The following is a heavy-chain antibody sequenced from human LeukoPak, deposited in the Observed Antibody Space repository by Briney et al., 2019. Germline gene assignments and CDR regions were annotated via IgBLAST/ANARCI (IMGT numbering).Heavy chain of an antibody. D-gene: IGHD6-19*01. J-gene: IGHJ4*02. CDR1: DGSISSSAYY. V-gene: IGHV4-39*01. CDR3: ARQILAVAGYYFDY. CDR2: IYYSGST. Sequence: SETLSLTCTVSDGSISSSAYYWGWVRQPPGKGLEWVGSIYYSGSTYYNPSLKSRVTISVDTSKNQFSLKLSSVTAADTAVYYCARQILAVAGYYFDYWGQGTLVTVSS.